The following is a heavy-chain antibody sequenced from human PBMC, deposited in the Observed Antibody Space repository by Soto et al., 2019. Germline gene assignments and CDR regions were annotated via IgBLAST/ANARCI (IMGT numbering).Heavy chain of an antibody. J-gene: IGHJ4*02. CDR1: EFTFNTYW. CDR3: VRGLFTGSPHFSY. D-gene: IGHD1-26*01. CDR2: IAGDVTEK. Sequence: GGSLRLSCEASEFTFNTYWMTWIRQAPGKGLEWVANIAGDVTEKNYVDSVKGRFTVSRDNAKRSLYLQMNSLRVEDTAVYYCVRGLFTGSPHFSYWGQGTLVTVSS. V-gene: IGHV3-7*05.